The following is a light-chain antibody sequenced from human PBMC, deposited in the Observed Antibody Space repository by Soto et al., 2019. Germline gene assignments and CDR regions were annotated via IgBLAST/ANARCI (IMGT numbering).Light chain of an antibody. CDR2: AAS. CDR3: QQSYSTPPLT. J-gene: IGKJ4*02. Sequence: DIQMTQSPSSLSASVGDRVTITCRASQSISSYLNWYQQKPGKAPKLLLYAASSLQSGVPSRFSGSGSGTDFTLTISSLQPEDFATYYCQQSYSTPPLTFGGWTKVEIK. CDR1: QSISSY. V-gene: IGKV1-39*01.